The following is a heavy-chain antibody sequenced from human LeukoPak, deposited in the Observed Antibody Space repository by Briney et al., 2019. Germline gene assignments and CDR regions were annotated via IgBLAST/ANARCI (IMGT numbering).Heavy chain of an antibody. CDR1: GFAFSSYS. D-gene: IGHD3-10*01. CDR3: ARLRGVYYFDY. J-gene: IGHJ4*02. V-gene: IGHV3-21*01. CDR2: ISSSSSYI. Sequence: GGSLRLSCAASGFAFSSYSMNWVRQAPGKGLEWVSSISSSSSYIYYADSVKGGFTISRDNAKNSLYLQMNSLRAEGTAVYYCARLRGVYYFDYWGQGTLVTVSS.